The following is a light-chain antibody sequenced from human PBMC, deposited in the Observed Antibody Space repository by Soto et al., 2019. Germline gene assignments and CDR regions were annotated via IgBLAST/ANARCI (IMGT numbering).Light chain of an antibody. CDR2: GAS. J-gene: IGKJ2*01. Sequence: EIVLTQSPGTLSLSPGETATLSCRASQIIITYLAWYQQKPGQAPRLLIYGASTRATGVPDRLSGSGSGADFTLTINRLEPEDFAVYFCQHYYRLPPTYGQGTKLEV. CDR1: QIIITY. CDR3: QHYYRLPPT. V-gene: IGKV3-20*01.